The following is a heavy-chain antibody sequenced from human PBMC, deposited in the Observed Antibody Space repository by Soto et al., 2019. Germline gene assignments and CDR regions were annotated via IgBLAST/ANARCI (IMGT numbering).Heavy chain of an antibody. V-gene: IGHV1-8*01. CDR2: MNPNSGNT. Sequence: ASVKVSCKASGYTFTSYDINWVRQATGQGLEWMGWMNPNSGNTGYAQKFQGRVTMTRNTSISTAYMELSSLRSEDTAVYYCARGRQQLVLRDAFEISGQGTMVTVSS. D-gene: IGHD6-13*01. J-gene: IGHJ3*02. CDR1: GYTFTSYD. CDR3: ARGRQQLVLRDAFEI.